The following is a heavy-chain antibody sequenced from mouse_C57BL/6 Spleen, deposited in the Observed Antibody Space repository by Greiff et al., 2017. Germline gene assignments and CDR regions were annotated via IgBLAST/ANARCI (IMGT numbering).Heavy chain of an antibody. J-gene: IGHJ1*03. CDR1: GFTFSDYY. CDR3: ARGITTVRCYWYFDV. CDR2: INYYGSST. Sequence: EVKLMESEGGLVPPGSSMKLSCPASGFTFSDYYMAWVRPVSEKGLEWVAKINYYGSSTYYLDSLTSRFIISRDNAKNILYLQMSSLKSEDTATYYCARGITTVRCYWYFDVWGTGTTVTVSS. V-gene: IGHV5-16*01. D-gene: IGHD1-1*01.